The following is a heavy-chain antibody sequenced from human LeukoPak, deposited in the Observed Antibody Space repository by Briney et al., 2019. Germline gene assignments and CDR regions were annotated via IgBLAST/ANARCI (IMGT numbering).Heavy chain of an antibody. V-gene: IGHV3-74*01. CDR3: ARVPTNSYGFGQ. CDR2: INEDGTSA. J-gene: IGHJ4*02. Sequence: GGSLRLSCAASGFGFSVYWMRWVRQAPGKGLVWVAHINEDGTSASHADSVKGRFTISRDNAKNTLYLQMNSLTVEDTAVYYCARVPTNSYGFGQWGQGSLVTVSS. D-gene: IGHD5-18*01. CDR1: GFGFSVYW.